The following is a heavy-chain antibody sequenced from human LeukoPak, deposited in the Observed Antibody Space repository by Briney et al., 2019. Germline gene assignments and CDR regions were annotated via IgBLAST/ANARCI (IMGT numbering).Heavy chain of an antibody. CDR2: ISSSSSYI. Sequence: GGSLRLSCAASGFTFSSYSMNWVRQAPGKGLEWVSSISSSSSYIYYADSVKGRFTISRDNAKNSLYLQMNSLRAEDTAVYYCARERITMVRGVITSYYLDYWGQGTLVTVSS. CDR3: ARERITMVRGVITSYYLDY. V-gene: IGHV3-21*04. D-gene: IGHD3-10*01. CDR1: GFTFSSYS. J-gene: IGHJ4*02.